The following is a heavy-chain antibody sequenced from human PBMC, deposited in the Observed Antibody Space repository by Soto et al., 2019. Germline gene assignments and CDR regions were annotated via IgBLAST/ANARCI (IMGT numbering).Heavy chain of an antibody. CDR1: GASITNNY. D-gene: IGHD5-12*01. V-gene: IGHV4-4*07. J-gene: IGHJ5*02. Sequence: QVQLQESGPGLVKPSETLSLTCTVSGASITNNYWSWIRQSAGKGLEYIGRIYSTGSTIYNPSLKSRLTMSIDRSKNQFSLKLNYMTAADTAIYYCARKGYDGGWFDPWGQGILVTVSS. CDR3: ARKGYDGGWFDP. CDR2: IYSTGST.